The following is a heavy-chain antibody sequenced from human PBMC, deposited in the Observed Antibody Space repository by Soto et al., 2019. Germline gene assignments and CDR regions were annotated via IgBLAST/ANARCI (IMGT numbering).Heavy chain of an antibody. CDR3: TSDVTKDPCCFDL. V-gene: IGHV3-73*02. CDR1: GFTFSGSG. Sequence: EVQLVESGGGLVQPGGSLKLSCAASGFTFSGSGIHWVRQASGKGLEWVGRIRSKTGNYATTYGVSVKGRFTISRDDSENMAYLQLNSLKTEDTAVYYCTSDVTKDPCCFDLWGQGTLVTVSS. J-gene: IGHJ4*03. D-gene: IGHD4-17*01. CDR2: IRSKTGNYAT.